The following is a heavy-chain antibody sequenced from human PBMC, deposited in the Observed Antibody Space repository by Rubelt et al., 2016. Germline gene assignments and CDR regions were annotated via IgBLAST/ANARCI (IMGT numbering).Heavy chain of an antibody. CDR2: VYYSGSA. V-gene: IGHV4-34*01. Sequence: QVQLQQWGAGLLKSSETLSLICAVYGGSFSGYYWTWIRQPPGKGLEWIGSVYYSGSAYDSPSLKRRVTISVDKSKNQFSLRWTSGTAADTAVYYCVRQSGEVVGYYYYGMDVWGQGTTVIVSS. CDR3: VRQSGEVVGYYYYGMDV. CDR1: GGSFSGYY. D-gene: IGHD2-15*01. J-gene: IGHJ6*02.